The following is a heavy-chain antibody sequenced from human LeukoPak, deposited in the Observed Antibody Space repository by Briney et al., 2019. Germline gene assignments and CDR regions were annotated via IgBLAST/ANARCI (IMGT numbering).Heavy chain of an antibody. V-gene: IGHV4-59*08. CDR3: RRGFPVYALDAFDI. CDR1: GGSISRYY. D-gene: IGHD1-26*01. J-gene: IGHJ3*02. Sequence: PSETLSLTCTVSGGSISRYYWSWIRQPPGKGLEWIGYIYYNGSTNYNPSLESRVSISVDTSKNQFSLKLSSVTAADTAVYYCRRGFPVYALDAFDIWGQGTMVTVSS. CDR2: IYYNGST.